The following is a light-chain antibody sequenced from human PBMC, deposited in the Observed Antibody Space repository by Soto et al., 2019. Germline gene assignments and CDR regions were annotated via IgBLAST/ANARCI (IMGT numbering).Light chain of an antibody. J-gene: IGKJ2*01. V-gene: IGKV1-33*01. Sequence: DIQMTQSPSSLSASVGDRVTITCQASQDISNYLNWYQQKPGKAPKLLIYDASNLETGVPSRFSVSGSWTDFTFAISSLQPEDIATYYCQQYDNLPYTFGQGTKLEIK. CDR1: QDISNY. CDR2: DAS. CDR3: QQYDNLPYT.